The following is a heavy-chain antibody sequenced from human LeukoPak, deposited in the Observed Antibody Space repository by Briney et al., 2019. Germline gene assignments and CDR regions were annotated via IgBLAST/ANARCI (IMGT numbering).Heavy chain of an antibody. J-gene: IGHJ6*02. CDR2: TSSSSSYI. D-gene: IGHD1-26*01. CDR3: ASLRIVGATLDV. CDR1: GFTFSSYS. V-gene: IGHV3-21*01. Sequence: GGSLRLSCAASGFTFSSYSMNWVRQAPGKGLEWVSSTSSSSSYIYYADSVKGRFTISRDNAKNSLYLQMNSLRAEDTAVYYCASLRIVGATLDVWGQGTTVTVSS.